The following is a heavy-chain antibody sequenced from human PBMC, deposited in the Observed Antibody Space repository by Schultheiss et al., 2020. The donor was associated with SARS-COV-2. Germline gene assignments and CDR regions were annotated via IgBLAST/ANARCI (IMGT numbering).Heavy chain of an antibody. CDR1: GGSISSGGYS. CDR2: IYYSGST. CDR3: ARDLVYSSSSNYYYGMDV. Sequence: SETLSLTCAVSGGSISSGGYSWSWIRQPPGKGLEWIGYIYYSGSTYYNPSLKSRVTISVDTSKNQFSLKLSSVTAADTAVYYCARDLVYSSSSNYYYGMDVWGQGTTVTVSS. J-gene: IGHJ6*02. V-gene: IGHV4-30-4*07. D-gene: IGHD6-6*01.